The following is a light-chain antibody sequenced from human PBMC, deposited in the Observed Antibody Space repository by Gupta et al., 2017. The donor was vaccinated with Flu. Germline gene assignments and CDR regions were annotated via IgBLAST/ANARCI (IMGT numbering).Light chain of an antibody. J-gene: IGLJ3*02. CDR3: QVWDNGSYDGWV. Sequence: TIKSTCGGDNIGGNSLHLYHLLPAHSPGVVLYDDKDRPSGTPARLFGSTSATTATLTISTVDAGEEAIYYCQVWDNGSYDGWVFGGGTKLTVL. V-gene: IGLV3-21*02. CDR2: DDK. CDR1: NIGGNS.